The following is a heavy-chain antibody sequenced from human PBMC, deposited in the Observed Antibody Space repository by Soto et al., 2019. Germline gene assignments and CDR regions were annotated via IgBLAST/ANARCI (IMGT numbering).Heavy chain of an antibody. V-gene: IGHV1-3*01. CDR3: AREPYYDIFTGFTNTFDY. CDR2: INVSNGNT. CDR1: GDTFTDYY. D-gene: IGHD3-9*01. J-gene: IGHJ4*02. Sequence: ASVKVSCKASGDTFTDYYIHWVRQAPGQGLEWMGWINVSNGNTKYAQKFQGRVTMTRDTSASTVYMELSSLRSEDTAVYYCAREPYYDIFTGFTNTFDYWGLGTLVTVSS.